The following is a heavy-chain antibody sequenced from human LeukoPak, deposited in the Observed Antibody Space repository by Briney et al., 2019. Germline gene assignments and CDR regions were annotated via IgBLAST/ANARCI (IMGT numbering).Heavy chain of an antibody. J-gene: IGHJ6*03. D-gene: IGHD2-15*01. CDR2: ISRSGSTK. V-gene: IGHV3-48*04. CDR3: ARVLRYCSGGNCYSGGLGYMDV. CDR1: GFTFSSYG. Sequence: GRSLRLSCAASGFTFSSYGMHWVRQAPGKGLEWVSSISRSGSTKYYADSVKGRFTISRDNAKNSLFLQMNSLRAEDTAVYYCARVLRYCSGGNCYSGGLGYMDVWGKGTTVTISS.